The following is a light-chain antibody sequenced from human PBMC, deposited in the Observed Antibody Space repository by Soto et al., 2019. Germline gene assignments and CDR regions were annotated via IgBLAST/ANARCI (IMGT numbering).Light chain of an antibody. V-gene: IGKV1-27*01. Sequence: DIQMTHSPSSLSASVGDRVTITCRASQGIANYLAWYQHKPGKVPNLLIYAASTLQSGVPSRFPGGGSGTDFTLTISSLQPEDVATYYCQKYNSAPRTFGQGTKVDIK. CDR2: AAS. CDR3: QKYNSAPRT. J-gene: IGKJ1*01. CDR1: QGIANY.